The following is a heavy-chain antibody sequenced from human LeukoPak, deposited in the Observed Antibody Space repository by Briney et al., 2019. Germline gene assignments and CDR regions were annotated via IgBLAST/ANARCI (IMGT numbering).Heavy chain of an antibody. Sequence: PGGSLRLSCVGSGFSFGSYETNWVRQAPGKGLEWVSYISDIGTTTHYADSVKGRFTIFRDNAKNSVYLLMDSLMAEDTAIYYCARDRSKVTAYDDALDIWGQGTMVTVSS. CDR2: ISDIGTTT. D-gene: IGHD2-21*02. J-gene: IGHJ3*02. V-gene: IGHV3-48*03. CDR3: ARDRSKVTAYDDALDI. CDR1: GFSFGSYE.